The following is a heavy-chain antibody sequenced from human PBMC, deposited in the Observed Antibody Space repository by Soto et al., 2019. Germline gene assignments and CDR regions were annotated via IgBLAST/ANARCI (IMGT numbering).Heavy chain of an antibody. V-gene: IGHV4-39*01. CDR3: ARSPRLVLWFGELFGFDY. CDR2: IYYTGNT. J-gene: IGHJ4*02. D-gene: IGHD3-10*01. Sequence: SETLSLTCTVSGGSISSNYWGWIRQPPGKGLEWIGNIYYTGNTYYNPSLRSRVTLSTDTSENQFSLKLSSVTAADTAVYYCARSPRLVLWFGELFGFDYWGQGTLVTVSS. CDR1: GGSISSNY.